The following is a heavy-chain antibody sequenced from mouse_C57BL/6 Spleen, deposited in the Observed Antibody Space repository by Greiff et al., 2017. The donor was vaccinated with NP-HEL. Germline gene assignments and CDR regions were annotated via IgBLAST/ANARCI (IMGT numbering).Heavy chain of an antibody. CDR1: GYAFTNYL. CDR3: ARGGSIYGWFAY. Sequence: QVHVKQSGAELVRPGTSVKVSCKASGYAFTNYLIEWVKQRPGQGLEWIGVINPGSGGTNYNEKFKGKATLTADKSSSTAYMQLSCLTSEDSSVYFCARGGSIYGWFAYWGQGTLVTVSA. CDR2: INPGSGGT. V-gene: IGHV1-54*01. J-gene: IGHJ3*01. D-gene: IGHD1-1*01.